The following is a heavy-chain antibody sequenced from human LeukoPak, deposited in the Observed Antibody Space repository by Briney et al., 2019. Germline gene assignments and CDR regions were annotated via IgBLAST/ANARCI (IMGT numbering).Heavy chain of an antibody. CDR2: ISSSGDT. D-gene: IGHD1-26*01. CDR1: GFTVSSNY. V-gene: IGHV3-53*01. CDR3: AKDSVGATAYYFDY. J-gene: IGHJ4*02. Sequence: GGSLRLSCAASGFTVSSNYMSWVRQAPGKGLEWVSAISSSGDTYYAGSVKGRFTISRDNSKNTLYLQMNSLRAEDTAVYYCAKDSVGATAYYFDYWGQGTLVTVSS.